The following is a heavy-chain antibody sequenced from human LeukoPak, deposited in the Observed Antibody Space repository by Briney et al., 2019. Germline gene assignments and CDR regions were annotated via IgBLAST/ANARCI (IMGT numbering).Heavy chain of an antibody. CDR3: STDKGYYYALTGY. J-gene: IGHJ4*02. D-gene: IGHD3-10*01. Sequence: GGSLRLSCAASGFTFSSYAMHWVRQAPGKGLEWVAVISYDGSNKYYADSVKGRFTISRDNSKNTLYLQMNSLRAEDAAVYYCSTDKGYYYALTGYWGQGTLVTVSS. CDR1: GFTFSSYA. V-gene: IGHV3-30-3*01. CDR2: ISYDGSNK.